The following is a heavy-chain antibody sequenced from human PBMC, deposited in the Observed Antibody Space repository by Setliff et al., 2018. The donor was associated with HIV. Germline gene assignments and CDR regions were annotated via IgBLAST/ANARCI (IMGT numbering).Heavy chain of an antibody. CDR2: IYYSRST. CDR1: GDSFTSSY. D-gene: IGHD3-16*01. V-gene: IGHV4-59*01. J-gene: IGHJ4*02. CDR3: ARVIQTPGSPYTRFDF. Sequence: SETLSLTCTVSGDSFTSSYWSWIRQPPGKGLEWIGYIYYSRSTKYNPSLKSRVTISVDTSKNQFSLKLSSVTAADTAVYYCARVIQTPGSPYTRFDFWGQGTLVTVSS.